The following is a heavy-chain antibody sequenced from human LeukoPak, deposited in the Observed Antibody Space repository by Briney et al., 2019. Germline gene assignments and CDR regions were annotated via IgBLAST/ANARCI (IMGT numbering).Heavy chain of an antibody. D-gene: IGHD3-10*01. CDR1: GFTFSNYA. CDR2: ISDSGAGT. Sequence: GGSLRLSCAAPGFTFSNYAMTWVRQAPGKGLEWVSSISDSGAGTYYADSVKGRFTISRDNSKNTLFVQMNSLGAEDTAVYYCAKVYYYGSGSFIFDCWGQGTLVTVSS. V-gene: IGHV3-23*01. CDR3: AKVYYYGSGSFIFDC. J-gene: IGHJ4*02.